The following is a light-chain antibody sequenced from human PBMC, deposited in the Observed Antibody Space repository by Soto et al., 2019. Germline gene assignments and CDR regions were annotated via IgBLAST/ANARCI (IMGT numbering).Light chain of an antibody. CDR2: KAS. V-gene: IGKV1-5*03. CDR1: QGISNY. CDR3: QHYKSYSEA. Sequence: IQMTQSPSSLSASVGDRVTITCRTNQGISNYLAWYQQKPGKVPKLLIYKASTLKSWVASRFSGSGSGTEFTLTISSLQPDDFATYYCQHYKSYSEAFGQGTKVDIK. J-gene: IGKJ1*01.